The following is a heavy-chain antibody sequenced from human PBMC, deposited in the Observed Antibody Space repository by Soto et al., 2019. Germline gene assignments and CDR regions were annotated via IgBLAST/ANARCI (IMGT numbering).Heavy chain of an antibody. J-gene: IGHJ4*02. Sequence: QVQLVQSGAEVQKPGASVKVSCKTSGYTFTMYGISWVRQAPGQGREWLGMITADNGDTKYAQKVPDRLTVTMDTSTATAYMELRSLTSDDTAVYYCARRTLGSAIGIGDYWGQGTLVTVSS. D-gene: IGHD7-27*01. V-gene: IGHV1-18*01. CDR2: ITADNGDT. CDR3: ARRTLGSAIGIGDY. CDR1: GYTFTMYG.